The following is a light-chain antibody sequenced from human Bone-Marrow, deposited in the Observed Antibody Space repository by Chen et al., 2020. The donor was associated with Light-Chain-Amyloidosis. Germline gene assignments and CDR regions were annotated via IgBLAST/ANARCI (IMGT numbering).Light chain of an antibody. V-gene: IGKV3-11*01. CDR1: QSVNNY. J-gene: IGKJ5*01. CDR3: QQRSNWPIT. Sequence: EIVLTPSPATLSLSPGERGTRSCRASQSVNNYLAWYQQKPGQAPRLLIYDASNRATGIPARFSGSGSGTGFTLTISRLEPEDFAVYYCQQRSNWPITFGQGTRLEIK. CDR2: DAS.